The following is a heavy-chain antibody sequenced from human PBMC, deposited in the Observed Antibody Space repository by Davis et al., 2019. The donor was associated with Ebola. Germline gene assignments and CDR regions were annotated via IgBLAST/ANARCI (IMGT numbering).Heavy chain of an antibody. Sequence: GESLKISCAASGFTFSNAWMSWVRQAPGKGLEWVGRIKSKTDGRTTDYAAPVKGRFTISRDDSKNTLYLQMNSLKTEDTAVYYCTTELAARPPYFDYWGQGTLVTVSS. V-gene: IGHV3-15*01. CDR1: GFTFSNAW. CDR2: IKSKTDGRTT. D-gene: IGHD6-6*01. J-gene: IGHJ4*02. CDR3: TTELAARPPYFDY.